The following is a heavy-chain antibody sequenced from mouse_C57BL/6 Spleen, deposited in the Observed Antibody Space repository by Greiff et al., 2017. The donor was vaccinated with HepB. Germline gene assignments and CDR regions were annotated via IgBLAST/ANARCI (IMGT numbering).Heavy chain of an antibody. Sequence: VQGVESGAELVRPGASVTLSCKASGYTFTDYEMHWVKQTPVHGLEWIGAIDPETGGTAYNQKFKGKAILTADKSSSTAYMELRSLTSEDSAVYYCTRGNGWVWGTGTTVTVSS. CDR2: IDPETGGT. CDR1: GYTFTDYE. J-gene: IGHJ1*03. D-gene: IGHD2-2*01. CDR3: TRGNGWV. V-gene: IGHV1-15*01.